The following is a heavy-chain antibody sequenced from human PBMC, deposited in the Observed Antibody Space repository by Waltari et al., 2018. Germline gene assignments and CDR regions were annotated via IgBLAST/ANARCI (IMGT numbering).Heavy chain of an antibody. D-gene: IGHD4-17*01. CDR2: IYYSGST. J-gene: IGHJ2*01. CDR1: GCSIIRRRYH. V-gene: IGHV4-39*01. Sequence: QLQLPESGPGLVKPSETPSLTRTVSGCSIIRRRYHCGWNPQPPGKWLEWIGSIYYSGSTYYNPSLKSRVTISVDTSKNQFSLKLSSVTAADTAVYYCARPGPDYGGNKRTHWYFDLWGRGTLVTVSS. CDR3: ARPGPDYGGNKRTHWYFDL.